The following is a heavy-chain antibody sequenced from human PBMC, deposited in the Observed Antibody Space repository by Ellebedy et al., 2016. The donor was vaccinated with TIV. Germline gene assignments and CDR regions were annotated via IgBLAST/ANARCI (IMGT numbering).Heavy chain of an antibody. CDR1: GFTFSSYW. V-gene: IGHV3-7*01. CDR3: ARGGGSYFDWFDP. Sequence: GESLKISXAASGFTFSSYWMSWVRQAPGKGLEWVVNIKQDGSEKYYVDSVKGRFTISRDNAKNSLYLQMNSLRAEDTAVYYCARGGGSYFDWFDPWGQGTLVTVSS. D-gene: IGHD1-26*01. CDR2: IKQDGSEK. J-gene: IGHJ5*02.